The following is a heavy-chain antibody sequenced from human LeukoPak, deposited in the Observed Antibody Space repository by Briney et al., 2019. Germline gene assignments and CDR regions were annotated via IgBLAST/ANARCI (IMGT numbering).Heavy chain of an antibody. Sequence: ASVKVSCKASGGTFSSYAISWVRQAPGQGPEWMGRIIPIFGTANYAQKFQGRVTITADKSTSTAYMELSSLRSEDTAVYYCASPPSDYYDSSGYLDYWGQGTLVTVSS. D-gene: IGHD3-22*01. CDR2: IIPIFGTA. V-gene: IGHV1-69*06. J-gene: IGHJ4*02. CDR3: ASPPSDYYDSSGYLDY. CDR1: GGTFSSYA.